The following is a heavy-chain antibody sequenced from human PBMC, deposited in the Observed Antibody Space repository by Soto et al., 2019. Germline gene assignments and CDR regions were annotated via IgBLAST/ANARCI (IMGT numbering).Heavy chain of an antibody. Sequence: QVQLVQSGAEVKKPGSSVKVSCKASGGTFISFPISWVRQAPGQGLEWMGGIIPIFGTTNYAQKFQGRVTITADESTSTAYMEVTTLRSEDTAVYYCARDRDHTYDYWGQGTLVTVSS. CDR2: IIPIFGTT. CDR3: ARDRDHTYDY. J-gene: IGHJ4*02. CDR1: GGTFISFP. V-gene: IGHV1-69*01.